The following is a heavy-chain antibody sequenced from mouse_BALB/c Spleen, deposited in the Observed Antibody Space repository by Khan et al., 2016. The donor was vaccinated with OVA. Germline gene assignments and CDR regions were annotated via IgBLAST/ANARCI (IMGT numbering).Heavy chain of an antibody. V-gene: IGHV3-8*02. J-gene: IGHJ3*01. Sequence: EVQLQESGPSLVKPSQTLSLTCSVTGDSITSGYWNWIRKFPGNKLEYMGYIIYTGYTYYNPSLKSRISITRHTSTNQYYLHLNSLTDEDTATYYCARSTYRYAFVYWGQGTLVTVSA. CDR2: IIYTGYT. CDR1: GDSITSGY. D-gene: IGHD2-14*01. CDR3: ARSTYRYAFVY.